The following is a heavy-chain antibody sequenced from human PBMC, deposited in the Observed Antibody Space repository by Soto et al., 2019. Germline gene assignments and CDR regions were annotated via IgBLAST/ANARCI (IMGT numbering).Heavy chain of an antibody. CDR3: ARDRAYCTNGVCPNYDYY. V-gene: IGHV1-18*01. J-gene: IGHJ4*02. D-gene: IGHD2-8*01. CDR1: GYTFTSYG. CDR2: ISAYNGNT. Sequence: QVQLVQSGAEVKKPGASVKVSCKASGYTFTSYGISWVRQAPGQGLEWMGWISAYNGNTNYAQKLQGRVTMTTDTSTRTAYMELRRLRSDDTAVYYCARDRAYCTNGVCPNYDYYWGQGTLVTVSS.